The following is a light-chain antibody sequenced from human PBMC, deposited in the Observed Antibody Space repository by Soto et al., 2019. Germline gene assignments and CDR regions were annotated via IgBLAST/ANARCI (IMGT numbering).Light chain of an antibody. V-gene: IGKV3-20*01. CDR2: GAS. J-gene: IGKJ3*01. CDR1: QSVNNSH. Sequence: EVVLTQSPGTLSLSPGARATLSCRASQSVNNSHFAWYQQKGGQAPRLLIYGASTRATGVPARFSGSGFGTAFSLIINSLEPEDFALYYCQLCSGSPPGVTFGPGTTVDI. CDR3: QLCSGSPPGVT.